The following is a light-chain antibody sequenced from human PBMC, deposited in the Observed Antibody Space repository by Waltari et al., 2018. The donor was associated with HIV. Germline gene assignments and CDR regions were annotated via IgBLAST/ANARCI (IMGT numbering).Light chain of an antibody. CDR1: QGISNS. CDR3: QQYYSTPRT. V-gene: IGKV1-NL1*01. CDR2: ETF. Sequence: DIQMTQSPSSLSASVGDRVTVTCRASQGISNSLAWYQQKPGKAPELLLYETFRLQSGVPSRFSGSGSGTDYTLTISSLQPDDFASYYCQQYYSTPRTFGQGTKVEIK. J-gene: IGKJ1*01.